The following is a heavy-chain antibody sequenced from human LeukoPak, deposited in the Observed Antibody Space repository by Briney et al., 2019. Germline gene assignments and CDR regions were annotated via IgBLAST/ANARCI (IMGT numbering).Heavy chain of an antibody. CDR3: TRGRNSALDY. Sequence: SQTLSLTCAISGDSVSSSGVAWNWIRQSPSRGLEWLGKTYYASQWSHEYALSVKSRITINPDTSKNQFSLQLNSVTPEDTAVYYCTRGRNSALDYWGQGTLVTVSS. V-gene: IGHV6-1*01. CDR1: GDSVSSSGVA. CDR2: TYYASQWSH. J-gene: IGHJ4*02. D-gene: IGHD6-6*01.